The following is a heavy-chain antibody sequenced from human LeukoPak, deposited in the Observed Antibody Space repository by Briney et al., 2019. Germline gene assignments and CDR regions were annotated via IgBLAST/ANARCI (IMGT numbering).Heavy chain of an antibody. Sequence: PGGSLRLSCAASGFTFSRHWMHWVRQAPGKGLVWVSRIIRDGSSTSYADSVKGRFTISRDKAKNTLYLQMNSLRAEDTAVYYCARDVGHAFDIWGQGTMVTVSS. CDR3: ARDVGHAFDI. V-gene: IGHV3-74*01. CDR2: IIRDGSST. CDR1: GFTFSRHW. J-gene: IGHJ3*02.